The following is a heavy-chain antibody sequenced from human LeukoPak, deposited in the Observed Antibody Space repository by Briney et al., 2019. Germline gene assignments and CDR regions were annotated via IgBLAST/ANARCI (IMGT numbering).Heavy chain of an antibody. CDR1: GASISSSSYY. CDR2: MDYSGST. V-gene: IGHV4-39*01. Sequence: SETLSLTCTVSGASISSSSYYWAWIRQPPGKGLEWIGSMDYSGSTYYKPSLKSRITISVDTSKHQFSLKLSSVTAADTAVYYCAGYSGSHLGAGAEYFQHWGQGTLVTVSS. CDR3: AGYSGSHLGAGAEYFQH. J-gene: IGHJ1*01. D-gene: IGHD1-26*01.